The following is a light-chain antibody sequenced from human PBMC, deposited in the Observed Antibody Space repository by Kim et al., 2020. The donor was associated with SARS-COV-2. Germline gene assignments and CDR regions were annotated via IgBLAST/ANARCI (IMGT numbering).Light chain of an antibody. J-gene: IGKJ1*01. CDR2: QAS. CDR1: QNIGPW. Sequence: DIQMTQSPSTLSASVGDRVTITCRASQNIGPWLAWYQQRPGKAPNLLISQASSLETGVPSRFSGSGSGTEFTLTISSLQPDDFATYYCQQYSTYSKTFGQGTKVDIK. CDR3: QQYSTYSKT. V-gene: IGKV1-5*03.